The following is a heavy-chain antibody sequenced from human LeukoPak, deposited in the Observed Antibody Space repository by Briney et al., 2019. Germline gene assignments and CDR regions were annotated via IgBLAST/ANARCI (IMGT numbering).Heavy chain of an antibody. J-gene: IGHJ2*01. CDR1: GDSISNYY. CDR3: ARGTRWLFDL. V-gene: IGHV4-59*01. D-gene: IGHD5-12*01. Sequence: SETLSLTCTVSGDSISNYYWSWIRQPPGKGLEWIGYIYYSGSTYYNPSLKSRVTMSVDTSKNQFSLNLRSVTAADTAVYYCARGTRWLFDLWGRGTLVTVSS. CDR2: IYYSGST.